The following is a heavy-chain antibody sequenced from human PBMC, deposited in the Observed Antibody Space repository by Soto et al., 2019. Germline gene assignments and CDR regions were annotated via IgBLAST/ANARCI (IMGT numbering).Heavy chain of an antibody. CDR2: ISGSGGST. D-gene: IGHD6-6*01. J-gene: IGHJ4*02. V-gene: IGHV3-23*01. Sequence: GGSLRLSCAASGFTFSSYAMSWVRQAPGKGLEWVSAISGSGGSTYYADSVKGRFTISRDNAKNTLYLQMNSLRAEDTAVYYFAEEGIAARPHDYWGQGTLVTVSS. CDR1: GFTFSSYA. CDR3: AEEGIAARPHDY.